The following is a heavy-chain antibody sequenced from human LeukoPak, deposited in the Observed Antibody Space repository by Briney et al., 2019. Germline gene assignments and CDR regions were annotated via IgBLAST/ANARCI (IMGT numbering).Heavy chain of an antibody. Sequence: GGSLRLSCAASGFTFRRYGMSWVRQAPGKGLEWVSTISGSGGSTYYADSVKGRFTISRDNSKNTLYLQMNSLRAEDTAVYYCAKNPLYYYDSSGYYGYYFDYWGQGTLVTVSS. D-gene: IGHD3-22*01. CDR1: GFTFRRYG. CDR3: AKNPLYYYDSSGYYGYYFDY. CDR2: ISGSGGST. V-gene: IGHV3-23*01. J-gene: IGHJ4*02.